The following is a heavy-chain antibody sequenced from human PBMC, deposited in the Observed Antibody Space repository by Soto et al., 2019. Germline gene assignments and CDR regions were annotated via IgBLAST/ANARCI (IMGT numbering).Heavy chain of an antibody. J-gene: IGHJ6*02. CDR1: GFTFSSYA. CDR3: ASLTRGGGMDV. CDR2: ISYDGSNK. D-gene: IGHD3-16*01. V-gene: IGHV3-30-3*01. Sequence: QVQLVESGGGVVQPGRSLRLSCAASGFTFSSYAMHWVRQAPGKGLEWVAVISYDGSNKYYSDSVKGRFTIARDNSKNTLYLQMNSLRAEDTAVYYGASLTRGGGMDVWRQGTTVTVSS.